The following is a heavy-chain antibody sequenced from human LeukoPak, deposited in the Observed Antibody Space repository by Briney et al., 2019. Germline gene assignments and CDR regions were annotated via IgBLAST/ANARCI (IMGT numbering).Heavy chain of an antibody. J-gene: IGHJ5*02. D-gene: IGHD2-15*01. CDR2: ISSSSSYI. CDR3: ARDYPYSTGGYWFDP. CDR1: GFTFSSYS. V-gene: IGHV3-21*01. Sequence: GGSLRLSCAASGFTFSSYSMNWVRQAPGKGLEWVSSISSSSSYIYYADSVKGRFTISRDNAKNSLYLQMNSLRAEDTGVYYCARDYPYSTGGYWFDPWGQGTLVTVSS.